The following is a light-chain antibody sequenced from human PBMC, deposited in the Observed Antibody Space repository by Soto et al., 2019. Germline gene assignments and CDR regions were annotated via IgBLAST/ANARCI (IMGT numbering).Light chain of an antibody. CDR1: SSDVGGYNY. V-gene: IGLV2-14*01. CDR2: DVI. J-gene: IGLJ1*01. Sequence: QSALTQPASVSGSPGQSITISCTGTSSDVGGYNYVSWYQQHPGKAPKLMIYDVINRPSGVSNRFSGPKSGNTASLTISGLQAEDEADYYCSSYTSSSTYVFGTGTKLTVL. CDR3: SSYTSSSTYV.